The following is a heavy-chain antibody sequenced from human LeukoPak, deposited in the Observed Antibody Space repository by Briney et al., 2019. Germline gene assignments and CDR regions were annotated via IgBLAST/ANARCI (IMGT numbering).Heavy chain of an antibody. Sequence: SETLSLTCTVSGYSISSGYYWGWIRQPPGKGLEWIGSIYHSGSTNYNPSLKSRVTISVDTSKNQFSLKLSSVTAADTAVYYCARGRNWLFGLNYYYYMDVWGKGTTVTVSS. CDR1: GYSISSGYY. V-gene: IGHV4-38-2*02. D-gene: IGHD3-9*01. CDR2: IYHSGST. CDR3: ARGRNWLFGLNYYYYMDV. J-gene: IGHJ6*03.